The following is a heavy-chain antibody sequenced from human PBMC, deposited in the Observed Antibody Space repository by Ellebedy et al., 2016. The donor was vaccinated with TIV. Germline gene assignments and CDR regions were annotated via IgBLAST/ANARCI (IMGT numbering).Heavy chain of an antibody. J-gene: IGHJ3*02. CDR2: ISASGGST. V-gene: IGHV3-23*01. CDR3: AKKQAVGVQHAFDI. Sequence: PGGSLRLSCVASGFTFSTYAMSWVRQAPGKGLEWISGISASGGSTSYADSVKGRFTISRDNSKNTLYLQMNSLRAEDTAIYYCAKKQAVGVQHAFDIWGQGTVVTVSS. CDR1: GFTFSTYA. D-gene: IGHD1-26*01.